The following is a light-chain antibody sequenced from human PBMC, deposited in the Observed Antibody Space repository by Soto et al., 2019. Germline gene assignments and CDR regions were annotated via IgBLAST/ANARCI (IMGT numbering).Light chain of an antibody. CDR1: SGSIASND. CDR2: ENN. V-gene: IGLV6-57*04. Sequence: NFMLTQPHSVSESPGKTVTISCTRSSGSIASNDVQWYQQRPGSAPTTVIYENNQRPSGVPDRFSGSTDGSSNSASLTISGLQTEDEADYYCQSYDSSTLVFGGGTKLTVL. J-gene: IGLJ2*01. CDR3: QSYDSSTLV.